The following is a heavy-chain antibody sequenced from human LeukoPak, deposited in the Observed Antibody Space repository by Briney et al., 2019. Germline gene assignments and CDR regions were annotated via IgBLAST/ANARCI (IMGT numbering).Heavy chain of an antibody. CDR2: ISSSGSTI. J-gene: IGHJ6*03. D-gene: IGHD2-21*01. CDR3: ARIPGYYFYYYMDV. CDR1: GFTFSSYE. Sequence: GGSLRLSCAASGFTFSSYEMNWVRQAPGKGLEWVSYISSSGSTIYYADSVKGRFTISRDNAKNSLYLQMNSLRAEDTAVYYCARIPGYYFYYYMDVWGKGTTVTISS. V-gene: IGHV3-48*03.